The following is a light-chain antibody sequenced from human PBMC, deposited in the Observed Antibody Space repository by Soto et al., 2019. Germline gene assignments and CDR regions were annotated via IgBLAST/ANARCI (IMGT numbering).Light chain of an antibody. CDR3: QQYGSSLPVT. J-gene: IGKJ4*01. V-gene: IGKV3-20*01. CDR2: GAS. CDR1: QSVSSTF. Sequence: EIVLTQSPGTLSLSPGERATLSCRASQSVSSTFLAWYQQKPGQAPRLLIYGASSRATGIPDRFSGSGSGTVFTLTISRLEPEDFAVYYSQQYGSSLPVTFGGGTNVEIK.